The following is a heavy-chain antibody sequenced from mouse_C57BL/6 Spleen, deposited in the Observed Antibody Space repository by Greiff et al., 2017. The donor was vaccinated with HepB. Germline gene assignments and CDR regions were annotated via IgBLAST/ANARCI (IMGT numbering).Heavy chain of an antibody. CDR2: ISYDGSN. CDR1: GYSITSGYY. Sequence: EVQLQESGPGLVKPSQSLSLTCSVTGYSITSGYYWNWIRQFPGNKLEWMGYISYDGSNNYNPSLKNRISITRDTSKNQFFLKLNSVTTEDTATYYCASKPATMVRGAWFAYWGQGTLVTVSA. CDR3: ASKPATMVRGAWFAY. V-gene: IGHV3-6*01. D-gene: IGHD2-2*01. J-gene: IGHJ3*01.